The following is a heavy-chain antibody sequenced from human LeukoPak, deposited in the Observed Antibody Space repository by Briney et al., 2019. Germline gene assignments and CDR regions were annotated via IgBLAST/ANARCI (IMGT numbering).Heavy chain of an antibody. CDR2: IYSGGST. CDR3: AGGESSSWKLFDY. Sequence: GGSLRLSCAASGFTVSSNYMSWVRQAPRKGLEWVSVIYSGGSTYYADSVKGRFTISRDNSKNTLYLQMNSLRAEDTAVYYCAGGESSSWKLFDYWGQGTLVTVSS. V-gene: IGHV3-53*01. CDR1: GFTVSSNY. D-gene: IGHD6-13*01. J-gene: IGHJ4*02.